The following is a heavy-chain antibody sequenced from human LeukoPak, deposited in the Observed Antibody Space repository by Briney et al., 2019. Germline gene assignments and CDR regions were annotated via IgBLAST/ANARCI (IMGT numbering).Heavy chain of an antibody. CDR2: IYPGDSDT. J-gene: IGHJ4*02. V-gene: IGHV5-51*01. CDR3: ARRRGDGYNSPFDY. CDR1: GYSFNNYW. D-gene: IGHD5-24*01. Sequence: GESLQISCQGSGYSFNNYWIGWARQMRGKGLEWMGIIYPGDSDTRYSPSFQGQVTISADKSISTAYLQWSSLKASDTAMYYCARRRGDGYNSPFDYWGQGTLVTVSS.